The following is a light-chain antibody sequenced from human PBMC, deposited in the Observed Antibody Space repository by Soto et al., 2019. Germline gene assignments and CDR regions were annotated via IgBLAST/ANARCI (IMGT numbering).Light chain of an antibody. CDR1: RSDVGGYNY. CDR2: GVS. CDR3: CSYAGAPYD. Sequence: QSTLTQPRSVSASPGQSVTISCTGTRSDVGGYNYVSWYQHHPGKAPKLMIYGVSARPSGVPDRFSGSKSGNTASLTISGLQAEDEADYYCCSYAGAPYDFGTGTKVTVL. J-gene: IGLJ1*01. V-gene: IGLV2-11*01.